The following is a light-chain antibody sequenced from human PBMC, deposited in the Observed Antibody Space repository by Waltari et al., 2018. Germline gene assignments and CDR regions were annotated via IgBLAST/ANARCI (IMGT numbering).Light chain of an antibody. CDR1: ESVSNY. CDR3: QQDSILPLT. Sequence: EIVLTQSPVTLSLAAGERATLSCRASESVSNYLAWYQQKPGQSPRLLIYDTSKRATGIPARFSGSGYGTDFTLTINNLEAEDFALYYCQQDSILPLTFGGGTKVEIK. V-gene: IGKV3-11*01. J-gene: IGKJ4*01. CDR2: DTS.